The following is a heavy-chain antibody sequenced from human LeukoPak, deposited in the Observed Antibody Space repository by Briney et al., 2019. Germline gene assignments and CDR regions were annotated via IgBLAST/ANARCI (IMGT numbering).Heavy chain of an antibody. V-gene: IGHV3-13*01. CDR3: ARAIRGFWSGLSYYYYMDV. J-gene: IGHJ6*03. D-gene: IGHD3-3*01. Sequence: GGSLRLSCAASGFTVSSYDMHWVRQATGKGLEWVSAIGTAGDTYYPGSVKGRFTISRENAKNSLYLQMNSLRAGDTAVYYCARAIRGFWSGLSYYYYMDVWGKGTTVTVSS. CDR1: GFTVSSYD. CDR2: IGTAGDT.